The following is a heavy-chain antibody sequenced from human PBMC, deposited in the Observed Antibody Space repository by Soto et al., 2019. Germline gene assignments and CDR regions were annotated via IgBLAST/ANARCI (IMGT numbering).Heavy chain of an antibody. V-gene: IGHV1-18*01. CDR2: ISAYNGYK. J-gene: IGHJ5*02. Sequence: QVRLVQSGPEVKKPGASVRVSCKASGYSFTSAGISWVRQAPGQGLEWMGWISAYNGYKSFAQKFQGRVTLATDTSTDTAYMTLENLTSNDTAVYFCAKDGYTYAYGPASWGQGTLVIVSS. D-gene: IGHD5-18*01. CDR1: GYSFTSAG. CDR3: AKDGYTYAYGPAS.